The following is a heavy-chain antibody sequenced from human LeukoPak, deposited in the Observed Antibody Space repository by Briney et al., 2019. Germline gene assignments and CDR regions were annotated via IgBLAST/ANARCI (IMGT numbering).Heavy chain of an antibody. V-gene: IGHV4-34*01. D-gene: IGHD3-10*01. CDR2: INHSGST. CDR3: AEGGSRRMYNWFDP. CDR1: GGSFSGYY. J-gene: IGHJ5*02. Sequence: SETLSLTCAVYGGSFSGYYWSWIRQPPVKGLEWIGEINHSGSTNYNPSLKSRVTISVDTSKNQFSLRLSSVTAADTAVYYCAEGGSRRMYNWFDPWGQGTLVTVSS.